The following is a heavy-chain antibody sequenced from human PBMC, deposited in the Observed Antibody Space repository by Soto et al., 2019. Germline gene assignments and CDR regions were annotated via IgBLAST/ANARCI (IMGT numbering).Heavy chain of an antibody. J-gene: IGHJ5*02. CDR3: AREEQQLNWFDP. D-gene: IGHD6-13*01. Sequence: ASVKVSCKASGYTFTSYGISWVRQAPGQGLEWMGWISAYNGNTNYAQKLQGRVTMTRDTSTSTVYMELSSLRSEDTAVYYCAREEQQLNWFDPWGQGTLVTVSS. CDR2: ISAYNGNT. V-gene: IGHV1-18*01. CDR1: GYTFTSYG.